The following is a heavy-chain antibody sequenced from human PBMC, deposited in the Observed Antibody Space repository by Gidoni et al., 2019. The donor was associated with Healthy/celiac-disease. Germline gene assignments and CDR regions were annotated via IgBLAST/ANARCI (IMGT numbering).Heavy chain of an antibody. J-gene: IGHJ4*02. D-gene: IGHD5-12*01. Sequence: QVQLVESGGGVVQPGRSLRLSCAASGFTFSSYGLHWVRQAPGKGLVWVAVISYDGSNKYYADSVKGRFTICRDNSKNTLYLQMNSLRAEDTAVYYCAKVWGDGYNRFDYWGQGTLVTVSS. CDR2: ISYDGSNK. V-gene: IGHV3-30*18. CDR1: GFTFSSYG. CDR3: AKVWGDGYNRFDY.